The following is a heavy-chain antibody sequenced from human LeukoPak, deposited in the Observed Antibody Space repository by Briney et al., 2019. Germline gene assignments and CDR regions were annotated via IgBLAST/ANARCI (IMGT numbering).Heavy chain of an antibody. Sequence: SETLSLTCAVYGGSFSGYYWSWIRQPPGKGLEWIGEINHSGSTNYNPSLKSRVTISVDTSKNQFSLKLSSVTAADTAVYYCASEVTRAFDSWGQGTLVTVSS. CDR3: ASEVTRAFDS. J-gene: IGHJ4*02. CDR2: INHSGST. V-gene: IGHV4-34*01. CDR1: GGSFSGYY.